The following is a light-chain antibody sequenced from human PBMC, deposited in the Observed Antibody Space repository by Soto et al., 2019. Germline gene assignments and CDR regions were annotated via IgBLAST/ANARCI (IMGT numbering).Light chain of an antibody. CDR1: QSISVW. V-gene: IGKV1-5*03. Sequence: DIQMTQSPSTLSASVGDRVTITCRASQSISVWLSWYQQKPGKAPKLLIYMASTLESGVPSRFSGSGSGTEFTLTISSLQPDDVATYYCQHYSAYSTFGQGTRVEI. J-gene: IGKJ1*01. CDR3: QHYSAYST. CDR2: MAS.